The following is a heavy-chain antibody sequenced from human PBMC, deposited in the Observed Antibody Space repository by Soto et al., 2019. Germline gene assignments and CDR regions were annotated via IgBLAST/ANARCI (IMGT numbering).Heavy chain of an antibody. V-gene: IGHV4-31*03. CDR2: IYYSGST. D-gene: IGHD1-26*01. CDR3: ASAATTGGNNWFDP. Sequence: PSETLSLTCTVSGGSISSGGYYWSWIRQHPGKGLEWIGYIYYSGSTYYNPSLKSRVTISVDTSKNQFSLKLSSVTAADTAVYYCASAATTGGNNWFDPWGQGTLVTVS. CDR1: GGSISSGGYY. J-gene: IGHJ5*02.